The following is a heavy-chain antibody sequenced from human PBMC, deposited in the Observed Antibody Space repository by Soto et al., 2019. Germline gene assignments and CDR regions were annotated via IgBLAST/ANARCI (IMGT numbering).Heavy chain of an antibody. V-gene: IGHV1-69*04. CDR2: IIPILGIA. CDR3: ARDLGQYAFDI. CDR1: GGTFSIYT. Sequence: SVKVSCKASGGTFSIYTISWVRQAPGQGLEWMGRIIPILGIANYAQKFQGRVTITADKSTSTAYMELSSLRSEDTAVYYCARDLGQYAFDIWGQGTMVTVSS. J-gene: IGHJ3*02.